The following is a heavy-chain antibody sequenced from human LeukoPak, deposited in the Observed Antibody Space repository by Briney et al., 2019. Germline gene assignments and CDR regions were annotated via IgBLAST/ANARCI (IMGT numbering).Heavy chain of an antibody. Sequence: GGSLRLSCAASGFTFSSYGMHWVRQAPGKGLEWVAFIRYDGNNKYYVDSVKGRFTISRDNSKNTLYLQMNSLRAEGTAVYYCTRDGLGSSSYYFYMDVWGKGTTVTISS. CDR1: GFTFSSYG. D-gene: IGHD3-10*01. J-gene: IGHJ6*03. CDR2: IRYDGNNK. V-gene: IGHV3-30*02. CDR3: TRDGLGSSSYYFYMDV.